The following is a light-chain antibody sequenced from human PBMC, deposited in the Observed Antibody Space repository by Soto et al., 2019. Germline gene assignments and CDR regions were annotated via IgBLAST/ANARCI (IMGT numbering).Light chain of an antibody. Sequence: EIVLTQSPGTLSLSPGERATLSCRASQSVSSSYLAWYQQKPGQAPRLLIYGASSRATGIPDRFSGSGSGTDFTLTISRLEPEYFAVYYCQQYGSSPPLTFGGGTKLEIK. CDR3: QQYGSSPPLT. J-gene: IGKJ4*01. V-gene: IGKV3-20*01. CDR2: GAS. CDR1: QSVSSSY.